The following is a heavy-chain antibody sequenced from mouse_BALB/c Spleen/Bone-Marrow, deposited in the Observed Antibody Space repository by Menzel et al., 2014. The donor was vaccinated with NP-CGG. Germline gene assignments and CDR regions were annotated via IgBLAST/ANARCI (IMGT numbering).Heavy chain of an antibody. J-gene: IGHJ3*01. CDR2: INPYNGDT. V-gene: IGHV1-20*02. D-gene: IGHD2-1*01. Sequence: SGYSFTGYFMNWVMQSHGKSLEWIGRINPYNGDTFYNQKFKGKATLTVDKSSSTAHMELRSLASKDSAVYYCARGGNYQAWFAYWGQGTLVTVSA. CDR3: ARGGNYQAWFAY. CDR1: GYSFTGYF.